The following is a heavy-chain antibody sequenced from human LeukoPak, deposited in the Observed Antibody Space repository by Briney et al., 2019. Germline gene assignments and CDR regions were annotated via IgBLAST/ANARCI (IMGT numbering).Heavy chain of an antibody. CDR3: ARGGGLDV. D-gene: IGHD3-16*01. J-gene: IGHJ6*02. Sequence: GGSLRLSCVVSGFTFSESWMSWVRQAPGKGLGWVASLNLDGSDKYYVDSVKGRFTISRDNAKNSLYLQMSNLRAEDTAVYFCARGGGLDVWGQGATVTVSS. V-gene: IGHV3-7*03. CDR2: LNLDGSDK. CDR1: GFTFSESW.